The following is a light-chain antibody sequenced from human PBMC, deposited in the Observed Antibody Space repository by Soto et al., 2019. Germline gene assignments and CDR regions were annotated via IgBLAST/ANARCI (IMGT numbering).Light chain of an antibody. CDR3: QQYGDWPGA. CDR2: DAS. Sequence: EILMRQSPPTLSVSPGERATLSCRASQSVGSKLAWYQQRPGQAPRLLIYDASNRATGIPARFSGSGSGTEFSLTISSLQSEDFAVYSCQQYGDWPGAFGGGTKVDIK. CDR1: QSVGSK. V-gene: IGKV3D-15*01. J-gene: IGKJ4*01.